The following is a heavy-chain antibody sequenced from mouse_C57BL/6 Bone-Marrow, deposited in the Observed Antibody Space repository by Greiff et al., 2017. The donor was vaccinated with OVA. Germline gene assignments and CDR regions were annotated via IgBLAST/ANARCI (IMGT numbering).Heavy chain of an antibody. V-gene: IGHV1-82*01. CDR3: ARSRYYYGSPSWFAY. CDR1: GYAFSSSW. CDR2: IYPGDGDT. D-gene: IGHD1-1*01. Sequence: VMLVESGPELVKPGASVKISCKASGYAFSSSWMNWVKQRPGKGLEWIGRIYPGDGDTNYNGKFKGKATLTADKSSSTAYMQLSSLTSEDSAVYFCARSRYYYGSPSWFAYWGQGTLVTVSA. J-gene: IGHJ3*01.